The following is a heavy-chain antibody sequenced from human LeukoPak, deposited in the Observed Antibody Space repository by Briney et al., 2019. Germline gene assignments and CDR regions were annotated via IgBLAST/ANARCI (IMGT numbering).Heavy chain of an antibody. J-gene: IGHJ4*02. D-gene: IGHD5-12*01. V-gene: IGHV1-69*05. CDR1: GGTFSSYA. CDR2: IIPIFGTA. CDR3: AIMDSGYDLDY. Sequence: ASVKVSCKASGGTFSSYAISWVRQAPGQGLEWMGRIIPIFGTANYAQKFQDRVTITTDESTSTAYMELSSLRSEDTAVYYCAIMDSGYDLDYWGQGTLVTVSS.